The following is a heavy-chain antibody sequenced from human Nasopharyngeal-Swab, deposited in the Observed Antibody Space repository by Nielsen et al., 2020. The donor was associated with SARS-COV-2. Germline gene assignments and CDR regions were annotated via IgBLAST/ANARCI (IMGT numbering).Heavy chain of an antibody. D-gene: IGHD6-19*01. CDR1: GGTFSSYA. CDR3: ARIAVAGLGYYYYGTDV. V-gene: IGHV1-69*04. CDR2: IIPILGIA. J-gene: IGHJ6*02. Sequence: SVKVSCKASGGTFSSYAISWVRQAPGQELEWMGRIIPILGIANYAQKFQGRVTITANKSTSTAYMELSSLRSEDTAVYYCARIAVAGLGYYYYGTDVWGQGTTVTVSS.